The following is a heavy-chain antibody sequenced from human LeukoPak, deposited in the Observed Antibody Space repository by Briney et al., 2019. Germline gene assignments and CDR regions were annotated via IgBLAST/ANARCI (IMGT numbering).Heavy chain of an antibody. V-gene: IGHV1-18*01. Sequence: ASVTVSCKASSYTFTSYGISWVRQAPGQGLEWMGWIGAYNGDTNYSQKLQGRVTMTTDTSTSTAYLELRSLRSDDTAVYYCARLASLYDSSGYYWGDYWGQGTLVTVSS. CDR2: IGAYNGDT. CDR1: SYTFTSYG. J-gene: IGHJ4*02. D-gene: IGHD3-22*01. CDR3: ARLASLYDSSGYYWGDY.